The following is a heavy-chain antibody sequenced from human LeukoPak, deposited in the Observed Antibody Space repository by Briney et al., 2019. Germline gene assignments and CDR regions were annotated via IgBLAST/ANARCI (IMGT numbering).Heavy chain of an antibody. CDR2: INPNSGGT. CDR1: GYTFTGYY. J-gene: IGHJ4*02. CDR3: ASSYYYDSSGYSYHFDY. V-gene: IGHV1-2*02. D-gene: IGHD3-22*01. Sequence: ASVKVSCKASGYTFTGYYMHWVRQAPGQGLEWMGWINPNSGGTNYAQKFQGRVTMTRDTSISTAYMELSRLRSDDTAVYYCASSYYYDSSGYSYHFDYWGQGTLVTVSS.